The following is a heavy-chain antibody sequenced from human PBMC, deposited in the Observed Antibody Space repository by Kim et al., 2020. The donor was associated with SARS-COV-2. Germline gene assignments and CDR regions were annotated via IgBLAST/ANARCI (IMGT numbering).Heavy chain of an antibody. D-gene: IGHD3-10*01. CDR1: DGAISSYY. CDR2: LYYSGST. V-gene: IGHV4-59*13. CDR3: ARLRSYPIGFFDP. Sequence: SETLSLTCTVFDGAISSYYWGWIRQSSGKGLEWIGCLYYSGSTNYNPSLESRVTISVDTSKNQLSLKLTSVTAADTAVYYCARLRSYPIGFFDPWGQGTVVTVSS. J-gene: IGHJ5*02.